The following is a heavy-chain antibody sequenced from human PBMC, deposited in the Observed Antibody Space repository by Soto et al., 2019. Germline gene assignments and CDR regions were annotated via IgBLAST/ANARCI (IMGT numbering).Heavy chain of an antibody. CDR3: AAERYCSGGSCYQGYYYYGMDV. Sequence: SVKVSCKASGYTFTSYGISWVRQSRGQRLEWIAWIVVGSGNTNYAQKFQERVTITRDMSTSTAYMELSSLRSEDTAVYYCAAERYCSGGSCYQGYYYYGMDVWGQGTTVTVSS. CDR1: GYTFTSYG. V-gene: IGHV1-58*02. J-gene: IGHJ6*02. D-gene: IGHD2-15*01. CDR2: IVVGSGNT.